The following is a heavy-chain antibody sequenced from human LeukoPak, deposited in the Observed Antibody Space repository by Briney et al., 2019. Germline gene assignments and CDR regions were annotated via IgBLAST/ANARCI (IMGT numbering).Heavy chain of an antibody. D-gene: IGHD3/OR15-3a*01. J-gene: IGHJ5*02. CDR3: ARDLGFWTHYRGNWFDP. CDR2: IIPIFGTA. Sequence: GASVKVSCKASGGTFSSYAISWVRQAPGQGLEWMGRIIPIFGTANYAQKFQGRVTITTDESTSTAYMELSSLRSEDTAVYYCARDLGFWTHYRGNWFDPWGQGTLVTVSS. V-gene: IGHV1-69*05. CDR1: GGTFSSYA.